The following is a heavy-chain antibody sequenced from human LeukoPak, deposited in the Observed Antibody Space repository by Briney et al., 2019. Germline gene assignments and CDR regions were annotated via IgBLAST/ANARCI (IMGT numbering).Heavy chain of an antibody. Sequence: GGSLRLSCAASGFTFSSYAMSWVRQAPRKGLEWVSAICGSGGSTYYADSVKVRFTISRDNSKNTLYLQMNSLRAEDTAVYYCAKDEGYIVATTGDYWGQGTLVTVSS. CDR2: ICGSGGST. CDR3: AKDEGYIVATTGDY. V-gene: IGHV3-23*01. D-gene: IGHD5-12*01. CDR1: GFTFSSYA. J-gene: IGHJ4*02.